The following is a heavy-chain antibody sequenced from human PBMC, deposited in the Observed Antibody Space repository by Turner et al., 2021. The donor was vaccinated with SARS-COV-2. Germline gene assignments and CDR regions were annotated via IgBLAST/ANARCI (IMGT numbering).Heavy chain of an antibody. Sequence: EVQLVESGGGLIQPGGSLRHSCAASGFTVSSRYMGWVRQAPGKVLEWVSVIYSGGSTFYADSVKGRFTISRDNSKNTLYLQMNSLRAEDTAVYYCARDLGGLRFDYWGQGTLVTVSS. D-gene: IGHD2-15*01. J-gene: IGHJ4*02. CDR1: GFTVSSRY. CDR2: IYSGGST. V-gene: IGHV3-53*01. CDR3: ARDLGGLRFDY.